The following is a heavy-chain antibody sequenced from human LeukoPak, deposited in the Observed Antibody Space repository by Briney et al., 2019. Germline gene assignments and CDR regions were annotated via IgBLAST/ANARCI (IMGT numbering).Heavy chain of an antibody. D-gene: IGHD3-10*01. CDR1: GFIFSNYA. V-gene: IGHV3-23*01. CDR3: AREAYGSGSQDVFDI. J-gene: IGHJ3*02. Sequence: GGSLRLSCAASGFIFSNYAMNWVRQAQGQGLEWVSGISGSGSNTYYADSVKGRFTISRDNLKNTLYLQMNSLRAEDTAVYYCAREAYGSGSQDVFDIWGQGTMVTVSS. CDR2: ISGSGSNT.